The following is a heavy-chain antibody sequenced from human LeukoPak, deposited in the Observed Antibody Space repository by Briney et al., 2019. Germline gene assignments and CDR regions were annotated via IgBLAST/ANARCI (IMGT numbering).Heavy chain of an antibody. CDR3: ARRGYYLDY. J-gene: IGHJ4*02. D-gene: IGHD3-10*01. Sequence: SETLSLTCTVSGGSISSHYWSWIRQPPGKGLEWIGYIYYSGSTNYNPSLKSRVTISIDTSKNQFSLKLSSVTAADTAVYYCARRGYYLDYWGQGTLVTVSS. CDR2: IYYSGST. CDR1: GGSISSHY. V-gene: IGHV4-59*11.